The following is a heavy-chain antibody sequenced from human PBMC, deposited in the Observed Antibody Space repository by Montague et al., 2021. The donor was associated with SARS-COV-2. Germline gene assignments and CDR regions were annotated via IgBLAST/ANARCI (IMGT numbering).Heavy chain of an antibody. V-gene: IGHV4-34*01. CDR3: ASAPRNNFGYWAY. Sequence: SETLSLTCAVYGGSFSNFYWSWIRQPPGKGLEWIGEINHRGYIDYNPSLESRVTISVGTSKNQFSLKVNSVTAADTAVYYCASAPRNNFGYWAYWGQGTLLTVSS. CDR1: GGSFSNFY. J-gene: IGHJ4*02. D-gene: IGHD3-22*01. CDR2: INHRGYI.